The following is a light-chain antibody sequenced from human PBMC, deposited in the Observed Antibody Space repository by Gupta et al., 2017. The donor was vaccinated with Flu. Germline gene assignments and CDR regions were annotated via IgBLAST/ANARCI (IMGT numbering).Light chain of an antibody. CDR3: QQRSNWPPWT. J-gene: IGKJ1*01. CDR2: DAA. Sequence: ERATPSCRASQRVSSDLAWYQQKPGQAPRLLIYDAANRATGIPARFSGSGSGTDFTLTISSLEPEDFAVYYCQQRSNWPPWTFGQGTKVEIK. V-gene: IGKV3-11*01. CDR1: QRVSSD.